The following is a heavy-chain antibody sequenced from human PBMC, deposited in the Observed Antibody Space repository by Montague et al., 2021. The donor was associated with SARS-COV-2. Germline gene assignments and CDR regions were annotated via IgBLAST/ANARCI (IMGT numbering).Heavy chain of an antibody. CDR2: IYDSGST. D-gene: IGHD4-17*01. CDR1: GDSIRSYH. V-gene: IGHV4-59*01. CDR3: ARENTVTTFGGPYYIDS. J-gene: IGHJ4*02. Sequence: SETLSLTCTVSGDSIRSYHWSWIRQPPGKGLEWIGYIYDSGSTNYNTSLKSRVTISVDTSKNQFSLKLSSVTAADTAVYYCARENTVTTFGGPYYIDSWGQGTLVTVSA.